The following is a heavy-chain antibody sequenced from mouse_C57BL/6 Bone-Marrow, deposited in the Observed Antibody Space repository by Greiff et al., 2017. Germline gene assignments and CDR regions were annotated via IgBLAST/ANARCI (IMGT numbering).Heavy chain of an antibody. Sequence: QVQLKQSGAELVRPGASVKLSCKASGYTFTDYYINWVKQRPGQGLEWIARIYPGSGNTYYNEKFKSKATLTAEKSSSTAYMQLSSLASEDYAVYICARGYDYDGDYWGQGTTLTVSS. CDR3: ARGYDYDGDY. D-gene: IGHD2-4*01. V-gene: IGHV1-76*01. J-gene: IGHJ2*01. CDR2: IYPGSGNT. CDR1: GYTFTDYY.